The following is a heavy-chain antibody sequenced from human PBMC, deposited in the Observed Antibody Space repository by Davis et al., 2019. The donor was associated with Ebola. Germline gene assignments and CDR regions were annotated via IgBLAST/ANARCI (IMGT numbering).Heavy chain of an antibody. D-gene: IGHD6-13*01. V-gene: IGHV1-3*01. CDR1: GYSFTGNT. CDR2: ITAGSGDA. CDR3: ARGEGSSWFDY. Sequence: ASVKVSCKPSGYSFTGNTIHWVRQAPGQSLEWMGWITAGSGDAMYSQRFQGRVTLTRDTSASTVYMELSSLASEDTALYYCARGEGSSWFDYWGQGTLVTVSS. J-gene: IGHJ4*02.